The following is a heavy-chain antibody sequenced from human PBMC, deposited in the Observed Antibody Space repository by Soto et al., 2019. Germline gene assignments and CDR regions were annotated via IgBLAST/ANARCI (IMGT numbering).Heavy chain of an antibody. D-gene: IGHD2-2*01. CDR1: GFTFDDYA. CDR3: AKAWVPRVPAAMNWYFDL. Sequence: EVQLVESGGGLVQPGRSLRLSCAASGFTFDDYAMHWVRQAPGKGLEWVSGIRWNSGSIGYADSVKGRFTISRDNAKNSLYLQMNSRRAEDTALYYCAKAWVPRVPAAMNWYFDLWGRGTLVTVSS. CDR2: IRWNSGSI. V-gene: IGHV3-9*01. J-gene: IGHJ2*01.